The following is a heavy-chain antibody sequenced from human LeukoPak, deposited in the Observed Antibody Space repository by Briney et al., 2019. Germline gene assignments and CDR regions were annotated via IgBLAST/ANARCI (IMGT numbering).Heavy chain of an antibody. CDR2: MNPNSGNT. Sequence: ASVKVSCKAAGYTFTSYDINCVRQAAGQGLEWMGWMNPNSGNTGYAQKFQGRVTMTRNTSISTAYMELSSLRSEDTAVYYCARRGGFWSGYLVRYYGMDVWGQGTTVTVSS. D-gene: IGHD3-3*01. CDR1: GYTFTSYD. CDR3: ARRGGFWSGYLVRYYGMDV. V-gene: IGHV1-8*01. J-gene: IGHJ6*02.